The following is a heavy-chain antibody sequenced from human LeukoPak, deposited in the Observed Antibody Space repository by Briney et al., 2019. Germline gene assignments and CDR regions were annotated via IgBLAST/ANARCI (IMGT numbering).Heavy chain of an antibody. CDR1: GESFSDYS. D-gene: IGHD2-2*01. Sequence: SGTLSLTCAVYGESFSDYSWSWIRQPPGKGLGWIGEIDHTGSANYNPSLKSRVTISVDTSKNQFSLKLTSVTAADTAVYYCARGLGPAAKFDYWGQGTLVTVSS. V-gene: IGHV4-34*01. J-gene: IGHJ4*02. CDR3: ARGLGPAAKFDY. CDR2: IDHTGSA.